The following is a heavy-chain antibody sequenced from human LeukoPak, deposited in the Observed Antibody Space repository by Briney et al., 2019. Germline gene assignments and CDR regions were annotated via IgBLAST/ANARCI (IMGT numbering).Heavy chain of an antibody. Sequence: ESGPTLVKPTQTLTLTCTFSGFSLSSSGVGVGWIRQPPGKALEWLALIYWNDDKRYSPSLKSRLTITKDTSKNQVVLTLTNVDPVDTATYYCTHILQRRYAGSFFDCWGQGTLVTVSS. CDR3: THILQRRYAGSFFDC. CDR1: GFSLSSSGVG. D-gene: IGHD1-26*01. J-gene: IGHJ4*02. V-gene: IGHV2-5*01. CDR2: IYWNDDK.